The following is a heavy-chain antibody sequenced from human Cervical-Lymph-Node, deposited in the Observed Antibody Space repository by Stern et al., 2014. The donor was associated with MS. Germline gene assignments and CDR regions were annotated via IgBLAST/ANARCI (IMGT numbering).Heavy chain of an antibody. CDR3: AREGPGTRSWHDF. V-gene: IGHV3-7*03. Sequence: EVQLVESGGGLVQPGGSLRLSCAASGFTFSSYWMSWVRQAPGKGLEWVANINQDGGEKYYVDSVKGRFTISRDNAKNSLDLKMDSLRAEDTAVYYCAREGPGTRSWHDFWGQGTLVTVSS. CDR2: INQDGGEK. CDR1: GFTFSSYW. J-gene: IGHJ4*02. D-gene: IGHD6-13*01.